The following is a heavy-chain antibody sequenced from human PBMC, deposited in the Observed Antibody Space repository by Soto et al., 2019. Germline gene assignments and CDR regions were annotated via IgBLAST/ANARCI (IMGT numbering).Heavy chain of an antibody. CDR1: GGSISSSSYY. J-gene: IGHJ5*02. CDR2: IYYSGST. Sequence: QLQLQESGPGLVKPSETLSLTCTVSGGSISSSSYYWGWIRQPPGKGLEWIGSIYYSGSTYYNPSLKSRVTISVDTSKTQFSLKLSSVTAADTAVYYCASTEPNYDFWSGPFNNWFDPWGQGTLVTVSS. V-gene: IGHV4-39*01. D-gene: IGHD3-3*01. CDR3: ASTEPNYDFWSGPFNNWFDP.